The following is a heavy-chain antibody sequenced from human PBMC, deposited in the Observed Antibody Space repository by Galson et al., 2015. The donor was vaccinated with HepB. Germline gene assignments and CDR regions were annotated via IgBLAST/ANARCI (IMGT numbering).Heavy chain of an antibody. J-gene: IGHJ6*02. V-gene: IGHV3-23*01. Sequence: SLRLSCAASGFTYSSYAMSWVRQAPGKGLEWVSAISGSGGGTYYADSVKGRFTISRDNSKNTLYLQMNSLRAEDTAVYYCARETITMVRGYPGDYYYGMAVWHQGTTVTVS. D-gene: IGHD3-10*01. CDR1: GFTYSSYA. CDR3: ARETITMVRGYPGDYYYGMAV. CDR2: ISGSGGGT.